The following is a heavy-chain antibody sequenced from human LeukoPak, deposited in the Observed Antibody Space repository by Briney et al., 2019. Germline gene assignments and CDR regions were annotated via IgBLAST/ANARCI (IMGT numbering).Heavy chain of an antibody. CDR3: AKGRGFRVWDPWDN. J-gene: IGHJ4*02. CDR1: GFTFSSYG. CDR2: ISYDGSNK. D-gene: IGHD3-16*01. Sequence: SGGSLRLSCAASGFTFSSYGMHWVRQAPGKGLEWVAVISYDGSNKYYADSVKGRFTISRDNSKNTLYLQMNSLRVEDTAVYYCAKGRGFRVWDPWDNWGQGTLITVSS. V-gene: IGHV3-30*18.